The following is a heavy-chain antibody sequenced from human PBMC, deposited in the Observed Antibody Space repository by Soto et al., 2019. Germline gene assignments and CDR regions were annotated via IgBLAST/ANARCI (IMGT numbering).Heavy chain of an antibody. J-gene: IGHJ6*02. CDR3: ARGEYNSRRGFDV. CDR1: GIAFGDYG. D-gene: IGHD6-6*01. Sequence: EVQLAESGGGVARPGGSRRLSCAASGIAFGDYGMTWVRRVPGKGLEWVAGISWNGDNTGYADFAKGRFTISRDNSKKSLLLEMNSLRVEDTAFYYCARGEYNSRRGFDVWGQGTPVTVSS. V-gene: IGHV3-20*04. CDR2: ISWNGDNT.